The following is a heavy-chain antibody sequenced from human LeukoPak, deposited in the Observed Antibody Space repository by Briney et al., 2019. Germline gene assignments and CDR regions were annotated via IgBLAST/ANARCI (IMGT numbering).Heavy chain of an antibody. J-gene: IGHJ4*02. CDR1: GFTFSSYS. Sequence: GESLKISCAASGFTFSSYSMNWVRQAPGKGLEWVSSISSSSSYIYYADSVKGRFTISRDNAKNSLYLQMNSLRAEDTAVYYCARYRELRVLDFDYWGQGTLVTVSS. CDR2: ISSSSSYI. CDR3: ARYRELRVLDFDY. D-gene: IGHD1-26*01. V-gene: IGHV3-21*01.